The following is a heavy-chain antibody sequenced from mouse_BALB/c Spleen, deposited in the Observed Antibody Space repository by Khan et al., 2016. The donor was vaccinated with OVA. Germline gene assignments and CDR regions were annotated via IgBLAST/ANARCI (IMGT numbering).Heavy chain of an antibody. V-gene: IGHV1-4*01. J-gene: IGHJ4*01. D-gene: IGHD2-14*01. CDR1: GYTFTSHT. CDR3: ARRTTEYALDY. CDR2: INPRSGYT. Sequence: QVQLQQSGAELARPGASVKMSCKASGYTFTSHTMHWVKQRPGQGLEWIGYINPRSGYTQYNQKLNDKATLTADISSSTAYMQLSSLTSEDSAVYYCARRTTEYALDYWGQGTSVTVSS.